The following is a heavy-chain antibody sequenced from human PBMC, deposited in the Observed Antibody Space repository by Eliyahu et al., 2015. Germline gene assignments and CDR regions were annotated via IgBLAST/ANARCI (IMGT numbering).Heavy chain of an antibody. CDR3: AKGVGKRKAPQLDY. CDR1: GFTFSNSG. Sequence: QVQLVESGGGVXQPGRSLRLXCXASGFTFSNSGMHWVRQPPGKGLEWVAVISYDGTEKHYVDSVKGRLTISRDNSKNTLYLHMNSLRLEDTAVYYCAKGVGKRKAPQLDYWGQGTLVTVSS. J-gene: IGHJ4*02. CDR2: ISYDGTEK. V-gene: IGHV3-30*18.